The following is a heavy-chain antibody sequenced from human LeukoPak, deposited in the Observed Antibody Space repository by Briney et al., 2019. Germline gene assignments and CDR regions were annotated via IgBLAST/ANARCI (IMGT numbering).Heavy chain of an antibody. CDR1: GFTFDDYA. CDR3: AKDKGIAVADTLGTRGMDV. J-gene: IGHJ6*02. D-gene: IGHD6-19*01. CDR2: ISWNSGGI. V-gene: IGHV3-9*01. Sequence: QLGGSLRLSCAASGFTFDDYAMHWVRQAPGKGLEWVSGISWNSGGIGYADSVKGRFTISRDNAKNSLYPQMNSLRTEDTALYYCAKDKGIAVADTLGTRGMDVWGQGTTVTVSS.